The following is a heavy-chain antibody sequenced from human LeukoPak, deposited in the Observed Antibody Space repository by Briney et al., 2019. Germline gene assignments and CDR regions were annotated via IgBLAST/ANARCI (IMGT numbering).Heavy chain of an antibody. Sequence: PGGSLRLSCGASGFSFSNYAMSWVRQAPGKGLEWVSGINDSGSTRFYVDSVKGRFTSSRDNPKNTLYLQMNGLRVEDTAVYYCAKDMQTWPRFPHYWGQGTLVTVSS. D-gene: IGHD5-12*01. CDR3: AKDMQTWPRFPHY. CDR1: GFSFSNYA. CDR2: INDSGSTR. J-gene: IGHJ4*02. V-gene: IGHV3-23*01.